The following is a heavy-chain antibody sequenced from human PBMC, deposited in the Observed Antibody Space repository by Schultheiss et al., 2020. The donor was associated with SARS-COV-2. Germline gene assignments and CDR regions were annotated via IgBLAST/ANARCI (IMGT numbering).Heavy chain of an antibody. V-gene: IGHV4-31*03. Sequence: SETLSLTCTVSGGSISSGAYYWSWIRQPPGKGLEWIGYIYYSGSTYYNPSLKSRVTRSVDTSKNQFSLKLSSVTAADTAVYYCARLPLGDTTSFDYWGQGTLVTVSS. D-gene: IGHD1-26*01. CDR2: IYYSGST. CDR3: ARLPLGDTTSFDY. J-gene: IGHJ4*02. CDR1: GGSISSGAYY.